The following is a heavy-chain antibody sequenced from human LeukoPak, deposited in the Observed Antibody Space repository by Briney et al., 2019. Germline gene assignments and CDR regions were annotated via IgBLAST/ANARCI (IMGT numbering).Heavy chain of an antibody. V-gene: IGHV3-21*01. CDR2: ISSSSSYI. D-gene: IGHD6-19*01. Sequence: GGSLRLSCAASGFTFSSYSMNWVRQAPGKGLEWVSSISSSSSYIYYADSVKGRFTISRDNAKNSLYLQMISLRAEDTAVYYCARSIAVAGTGGDYWGQGTLVTVSS. J-gene: IGHJ4*02. CDR1: GFTFSSYS. CDR3: ARSIAVAGTGGDY.